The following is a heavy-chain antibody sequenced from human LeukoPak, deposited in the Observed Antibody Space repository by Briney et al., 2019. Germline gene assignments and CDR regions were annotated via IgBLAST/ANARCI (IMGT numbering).Heavy chain of an antibody. D-gene: IGHD6-13*01. Sequence: PGKSLRLSCAASGFTFSSYGMHWGRHALGKGLGRVAVIWYDGRNKHYADSVKGRFTISRDNARNTLFLQMNSLRAEDTAVYYCARDPYSSSSGSGDYWGQGTLVTVSS. J-gene: IGHJ4*02. CDR2: IWYDGRNK. CDR1: GFTFSSYG. V-gene: IGHV3-33*01. CDR3: ARDPYSSSSGSGDY.